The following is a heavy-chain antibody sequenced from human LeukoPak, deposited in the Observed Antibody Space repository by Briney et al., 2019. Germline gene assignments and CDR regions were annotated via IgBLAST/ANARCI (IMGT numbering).Heavy chain of an antibody. CDR3: ARGKVATIYHAFDI. V-gene: IGHV4-59*01. J-gene: IGHJ3*02. D-gene: IGHD5-12*01. CDR1: GGSISSYY. CDR2: IYYSGST. Sequence: SEILSLTCTVSGGSISSYYWSWIRQPPEKGLEWIGYIYYSGSTNYNPSLKSRVTISVDTSKNQFSLKLSSVTAADTAVYYCARGKVATIYHAFDIWGQGTMVTVSS.